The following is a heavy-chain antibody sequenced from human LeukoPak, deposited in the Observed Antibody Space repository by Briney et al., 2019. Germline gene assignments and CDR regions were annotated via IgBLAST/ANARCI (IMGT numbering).Heavy chain of an antibody. CDR2: IHSGGST. D-gene: IGHD1-20*01. CDR3: ARYNWIDLKGAFDI. CDR1: GFTVSSNY. Sequence: GGSLRLSCAASGFTVSSNYMSWVRQAPGKGLEWVSVIHSGGSTYYADSVKGRFTISRDNSKNTLYFQMNSLRAEDTAVYYCARYNWIDLKGAFDIWGQGTMVTVSS. V-gene: IGHV3-53*01. J-gene: IGHJ3*02.